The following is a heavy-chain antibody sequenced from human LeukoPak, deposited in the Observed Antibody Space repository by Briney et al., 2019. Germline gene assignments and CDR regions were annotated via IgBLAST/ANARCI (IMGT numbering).Heavy chain of an antibody. D-gene: IGHD4/OR15-4a*01. Sequence: GGSLRLSCAASGFTFSDYYMSWIRQAPGKGLEWVSYITNSGSTIYYADSVKGRFTISRDNAKNSLYLQMNSLRAEDTAVYYCARRAGAYSHPYDYWGQGTLVTVSS. CDR2: ITNSGSTI. CDR3: ARRAGAYSHPYDY. V-gene: IGHV3-11*01. CDR1: GFTFSDYY. J-gene: IGHJ4*02.